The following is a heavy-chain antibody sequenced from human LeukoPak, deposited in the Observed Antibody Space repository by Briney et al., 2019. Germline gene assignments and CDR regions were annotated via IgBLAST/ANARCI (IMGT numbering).Heavy chain of an antibody. D-gene: IGHD6-19*01. J-gene: IGHJ4*02. CDR2: IYYSGST. Sequence: SETLSLTCTVSGGSISSYYWSWIRQPPGKGLEWIGYIYYSGSTNYNPSLKSRVTISVDKSKNQFSLKLSSVTAADTAVYYCARAGQWLVVRGVFDYWGQGTLVTVSS. V-gene: IGHV4-59*12. CDR3: ARAGQWLVVRGVFDY. CDR1: GGSISSYY.